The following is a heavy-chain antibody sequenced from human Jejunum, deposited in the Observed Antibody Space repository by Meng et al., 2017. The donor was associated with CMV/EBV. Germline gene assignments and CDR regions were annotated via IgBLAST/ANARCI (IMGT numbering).Heavy chain of an antibody. V-gene: IGHV3-48*04. D-gene: IGHD2-15*01. CDR3: ASFDSTVH. J-gene: IGHJ4*02. CDR1: GIVFSTYS. CDR2: ISSSSDTV. Sequence: SCAASGIVFSTYSMNWVRQAPGKGLEWISFISSSSDTVYYADSVKGRFTTSRDNAKNSLYLQMNSLRAEDTAVYYCASFDSTVHWGQGTLVTVSS.